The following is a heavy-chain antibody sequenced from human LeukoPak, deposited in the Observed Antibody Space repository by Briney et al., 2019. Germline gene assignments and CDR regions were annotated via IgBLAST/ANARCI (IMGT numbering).Heavy chain of an antibody. CDR1: GFTFSSYA. Sequence: GGSLRLSCSASGFTFSSYAMHWVRQAPGKGLKYVSAIISNGGSTYYADSVKGRFTISRDNSKNTLYLQMSSLRAEDTAVYYCVKGRAGVVVPAAIDAFDIWGQGTMVTVSS. J-gene: IGHJ3*02. CDR2: IISNGGST. D-gene: IGHD2-2*01. CDR3: VKGRAGVVVPAAIDAFDI. V-gene: IGHV3-64D*06.